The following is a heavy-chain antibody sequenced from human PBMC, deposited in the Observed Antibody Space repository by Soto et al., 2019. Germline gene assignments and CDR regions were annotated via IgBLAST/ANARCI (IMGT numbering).Heavy chain of an antibody. CDR3: ARLKSTYSGSYYGGGFFDY. CDR1: GEPMSNTAYY. V-gene: IGHV4-39*01. J-gene: IGHJ4*02. Sequence: QLQLQESGPGLVKPSETLSLTYNVSGEPMSNTAYYWGWIRQTPGKGLEWIGSIFYTGSAYYNSSLKSRVTISVDTSKNQFSLKLLSVAAADTAIYYCARLKSTYSGSYYGGGFFDYWGQGSLVTVSS. CDR2: IFYTGSA. D-gene: IGHD1-26*01.